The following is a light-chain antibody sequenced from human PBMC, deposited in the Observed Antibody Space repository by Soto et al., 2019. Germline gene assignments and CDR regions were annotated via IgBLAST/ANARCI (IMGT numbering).Light chain of an antibody. CDR2: NVS. CDR3: SSYTISNTLV. Sequence: QSALTQPASVSGSPGQSITISCTGTSSDVGGYNYVSWYQQHPGKAPKPMIYNVSHRPSGVSNRFSGSKSGNTASLTISGLQTEDEADYYCSSYTISNTLVFGTGTKVTVL. J-gene: IGLJ1*01. CDR1: SSDVGGYNY. V-gene: IGLV2-14*01.